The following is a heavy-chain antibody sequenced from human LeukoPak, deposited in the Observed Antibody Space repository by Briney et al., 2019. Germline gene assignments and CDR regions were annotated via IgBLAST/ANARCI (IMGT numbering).Heavy chain of an antibody. J-gene: IGHJ4*02. Sequence: GASVKVSCKASGYTFTSYGISWVRQAPGQGLEWMGWISAYNGNTNYAQKLQGRVTMTTDTSTSTAYMELRSLRSDDTAVYYCARDLLAGRLYYDSSGSLARIDYWGQGTLVTVSS. D-gene: IGHD3-22*01. CDR2: ISAYNGNT. CDR1: GYTFTSYG. V-gene: IGHV1-18*01. CDR3: ARDLLAGRLYYDSSGSLARIDY.